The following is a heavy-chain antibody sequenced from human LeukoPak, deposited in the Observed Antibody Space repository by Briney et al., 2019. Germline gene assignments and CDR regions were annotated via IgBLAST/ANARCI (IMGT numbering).Heavy chain of an antibody. CDR3: ARHSSSWHAFDI. Sequence: ASVKVSCKASGYTFTSYDINWVRQATGQGLEWMGWMNPNSGNTGYAQKFQGRVTMTRNTSISTAYMELSSLRSEDTAVYYCARHSSSWHAFDIWGQGTMVTVSS. J-gene: IGHJ3*02. D-gene: IGHD6-13*01. CDR1: GYTFTSYD. V-gene: IGHV1-8*01. CDR2: MNPNSGNT.